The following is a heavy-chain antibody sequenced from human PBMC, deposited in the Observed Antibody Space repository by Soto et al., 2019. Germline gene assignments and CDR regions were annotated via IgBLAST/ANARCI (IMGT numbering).Heavy chain of an antibody. Sequence: SETLSLTSILSSGPISSFYWRRLRQSPGKGLEWIGYIYYAGSFTYNPSLKSRVTISLNTSKNEVSLRLTSVTAADTAVYYCARLGGYYQALDSWGQGTLVTVS. J-gene: IGHJ4*02. CDR2: IYYAGSF. V-gene: IGHV4-59*08. CDR3: ARLGGYYQALDS. D-gene: IGHD3-22*01. CDR1: SGPISSFY.